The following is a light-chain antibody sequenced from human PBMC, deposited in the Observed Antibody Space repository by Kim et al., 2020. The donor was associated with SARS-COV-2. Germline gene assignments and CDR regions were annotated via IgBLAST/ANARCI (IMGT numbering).Light chain of an antibody. J-gene: IGKJ3*01. CDR3: RHRSSWFT. V-gene: IGKV3-11*01. CDR2: DAS. Sequence: EIVLTQSPATLSLSPGERATLSCRTSQSVSISLAWYQHKPGQAPKLLIYDASKRATGIPARFSGSGSGTDFTLTISGLEPEDFAFYYCRHRSSWFTFGPGTKVDIK. CDR1: QSVSIS.